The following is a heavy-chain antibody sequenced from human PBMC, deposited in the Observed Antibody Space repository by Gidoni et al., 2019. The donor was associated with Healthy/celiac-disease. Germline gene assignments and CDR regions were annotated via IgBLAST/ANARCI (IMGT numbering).Heavy chain of an antibody. Sequence: EVQLLESGGGLVQPGGSLRPAGAAAGFTFSSYAMSWVRQAPGKGLEGGSAISVSGGSTYSADSVTGRFTISRYTAKNPLSRYMNSLRAEDTAISYYANGGAATAVYYYYMDVWGKGTTVTFSS. J-gene: IGHJ6*03. CDR2: ISVSGGST. V-gene: IGHV3-23*01. CDR1: GFTFSSYA. CDR3: ANGGAATAVYYYYMDV. D-gene: IGHD3-16*01.